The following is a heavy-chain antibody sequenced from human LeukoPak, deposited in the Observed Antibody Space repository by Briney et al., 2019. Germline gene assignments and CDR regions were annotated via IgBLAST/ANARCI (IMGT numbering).Heavy chain of an antibody. CDR1: GFTFTSYT. CDR2: ITSGSSYI. V-gene: IGHV3-21*01. D-gene: IGHD4-17*01. Sequence: GGSLRLSCAASGFTFTSYTMNWVRQTPGKGLEWVSSITSGSSYIYYADSGKGRFTISRDNDKNSLYLQMTSLRVEDTAVYYCAKTYGHFDDWGQGTLVTVSS. J-gene: IGHJ4*02. CDR3: AKTYGHFDD.